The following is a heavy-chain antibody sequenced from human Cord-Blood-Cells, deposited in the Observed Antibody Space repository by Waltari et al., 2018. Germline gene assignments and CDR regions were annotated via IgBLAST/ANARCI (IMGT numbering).Heavy chain of an antibody. D-gene: IGHD2-2*01. J-gene: IGHJ4*02. CDR2: INTSGGSK. CDR3: ARGYCSSTSCYYFDY. Sequence: QVQLVQSGAEVKKPGASVKVSCKASGYTFTSYYMHWVRQAPGQGLEWMGIINTSGGSKSYAPKFQGRVTMTRDTSTSTVYMELSSLRSEDTAVYYCARGYCSSTSCYYFDYWGQGTLVTVSS. CDR1: GYTFTSYY. V-gene: IGHV1-46*01.